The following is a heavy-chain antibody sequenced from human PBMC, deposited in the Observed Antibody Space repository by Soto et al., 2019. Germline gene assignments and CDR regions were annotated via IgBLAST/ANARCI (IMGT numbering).Heavy chain of an antibody. Sequence: QVQLVQSGAEVKKPGASVKVSCKASGYTFTSYGISWVRQAPGQGLEWMGWISAYNGNTNYAQKLQGRVTMTTDTSTSTADMELRSLRSDDPAVYYCARGDGSGSPFTTFNWFDPWGQGTLVTVSS. CDR3: ARGDGSGSPFTTFNWFDP. J-gene: IGHJ5*02. D-gene: IGHD3-10*01. V-gene: IGHV1-18*01. CDR1: GYTFTSYG. CDR2: ISAYNGNT.